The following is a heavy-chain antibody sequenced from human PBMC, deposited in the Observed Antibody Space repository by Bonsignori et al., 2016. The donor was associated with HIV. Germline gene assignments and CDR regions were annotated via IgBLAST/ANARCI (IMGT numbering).Heavy chain of an antibody. V-gene: IGHV1-46*01. CDR3: ARDLDYFGSGSYYNHAFDI. Sequence: WVRQAPGQGLEWMGIINPIGGSTSYAQKFQGRVTMTRDTSTSTVYMELSSLRSEDTAVYYCARDLDYFGSGSYYNHAFDIWGQGTMVTVSS. CDR2: INPIGGST. J-gene: IGHJ3*02. D-gene: IGHD3-10*01.